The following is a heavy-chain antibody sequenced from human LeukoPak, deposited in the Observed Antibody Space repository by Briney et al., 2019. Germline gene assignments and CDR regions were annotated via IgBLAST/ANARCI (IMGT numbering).Heavy chain of an antibody. D-gene: IGHD6-13*01. Sequence: GGSLRLSCAASGFTFSSYAMTWVRQAPGRGLEWVSSITAIDGRTYYADSVRGRFTISRDNSKNTVYLQLNSLRAGDTAIYYCTKDRRGPAAGTWYFDSWGQGTLVTVSS. J-gene: IGHJ4*02. CDR1: GFTFSSYA. CDR3: TKDRRGPAAGTWYFDS. CDR2: ITAIDGRT. V-gene: IGHV3-23*01.